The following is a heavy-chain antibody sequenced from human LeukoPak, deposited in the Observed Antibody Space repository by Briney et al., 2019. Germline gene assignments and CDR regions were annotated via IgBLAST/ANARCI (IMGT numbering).Heavy chain of an antibody. V-gene: IGHV1-2*02. J-gene: IGHJ5*02. CDR3: ARDALNYYDSSGYPNWFDP. D-gene: IGHD3-22*01. Sequence: RASVKVSCKASGYXFTGYYIHWVRQAPGQGLEWMGWINPNSGGTNYAQKFQGRVTMTRETSISTAYMELSRLRSDDTAVYYCARDALNYYDSSGYPNWFDPWGQGTLVTVSS. CDR1: GYXFTGYY. CDR2: INPNSGGT.